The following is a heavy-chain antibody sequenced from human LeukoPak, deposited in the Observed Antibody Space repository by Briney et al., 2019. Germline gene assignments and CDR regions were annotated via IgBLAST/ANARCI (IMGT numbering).Heavy chain of an antibody. CDR2: EN. J-gene: IGHJ3*02. CDR3: ARYSGYADAFDI. D-gene: IGHD5-12*01. V-gene: IGHV4-61*08. Sequence: PSETLSLTCSVSGGSVSSGGYYWSWIRQPPGEGLEWIGWENYYNVSLRSRVTMSVDASKNQFSLKLSSVTAADTAVYYCARYSGYADAFDIWGQGTMVTVSS. CDR1: GGSVSSGGYY.